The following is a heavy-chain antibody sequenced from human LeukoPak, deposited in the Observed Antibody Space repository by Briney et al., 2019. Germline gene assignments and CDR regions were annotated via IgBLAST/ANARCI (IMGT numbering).Heavy chain of an antibody. CDR3: ASHISTLTFDP. CDR2: INHSGST. D-gene: IGHD2-21*01. V-gene: IGHV4-34*01. J-gene: IGHJ5*02. Sequence: SETLSLTCAAYGGSFSGYYWSWIRQPLGKGLEWIGEINHSGSTNYNPSLKSRVTISVDTSKNQFSLKLSSVTAADTAVYYCASHISTLTFDPWGQGTLVTVSS. CDR1: GGSFSGYY.